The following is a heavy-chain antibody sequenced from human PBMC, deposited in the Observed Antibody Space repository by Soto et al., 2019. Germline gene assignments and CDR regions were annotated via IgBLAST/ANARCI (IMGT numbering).Heavy chain of an antibody. CDR1: GGSVSSNSYS. J-gene: IGHJ6*02. D-gene: IGHD2-2*03. CDR3: YCVSTKCHGYYGMDV. CDR2: IYSNDNT. V-gene: IGHV4-39*01. Sequence: PSETLSLTCTVSGGSVSSNSYSWGWVRQSPGKGLEWIGTIYSNDNTHYNPSLLSRVTISVDTSKNEFSLRLNSVTAADTAVYYGYCVSTKCHGYYGMDVWAKGPRSPSP.